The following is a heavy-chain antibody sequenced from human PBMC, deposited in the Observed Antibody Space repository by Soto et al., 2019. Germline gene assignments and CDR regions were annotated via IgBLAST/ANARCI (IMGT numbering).Heavy chain of an antibody. CDR1: GGTFSSYA. Sequence: QVQLVQSGAEVKRPGSSVRVYCKTSGGTFSSYAISWVRQAPGQGLEWVGGIIPIFGTANYAQKFQGRVTITADESTSTVYMEPSSLRSEVTAVYYCARGERLALDYGGQGKLVTVSS. D-gene: IGHD3-16*01. CDR3: ARGERLALDY. J-gene: IGHJ4*02. V-gene: IGHV1-69*01. CDR2: IIPIFGTA.